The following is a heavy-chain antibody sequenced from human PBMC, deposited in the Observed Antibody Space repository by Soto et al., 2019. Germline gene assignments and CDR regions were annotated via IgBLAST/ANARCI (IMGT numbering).Heavy chain of an antibody. CDR1: GVTFSSYG. V-gene: IGHV3-23*01. CDR3: AKSLSVGATTPFDY. J-gene: IGHJ4*02. D-gene: IGHD1-26*01. Sequence: GGSLRLSCAASGVTFSSYGMSWVRQAPGKGLEWVSAISGSGGSTYYADSVKGRFTISRDNSKNTLYLQMNSLRAEDTAVYYCAKSLSVGATTPFDYWGQGTLVTVSS. CDR2: ISGSGGST.